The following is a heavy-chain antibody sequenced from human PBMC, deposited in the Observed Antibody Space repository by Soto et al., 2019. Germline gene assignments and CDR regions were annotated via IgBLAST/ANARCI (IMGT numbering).Heavy chain of an antibody. Sequence: SETLSLTCTVSGRSISSSSYYWGWIRQPPGKGLEWIGSIYHSGSNYYNLSLKLRATISVDTTKNQFSLKLTSETPADTAVYFCGRRSCRSEYAALDVWGKGTTVIVSS. V-gene: IGHV4-39*01. CDR1: GRSISSSSYY. CDR3: GRRSCRSEYAALDV. J-gene: IGHJ6*04. CDR2: IYHSGSN. D-gene: IGHD2-2*01.